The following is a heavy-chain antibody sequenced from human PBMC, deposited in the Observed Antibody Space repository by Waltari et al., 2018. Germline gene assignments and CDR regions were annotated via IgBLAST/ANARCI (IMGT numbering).Heavy chain of an antibody. D-gene: IGHD6-19*01. Sequence: QITSKESGPTLVKPTQTLTLTCTFSGFSLITSGVSVGWIRQPPGKALECLALIFWNDDKHYSPSLKTRLTITKDTSKSQVVLTLTNMDPVDTATYYCAHVRTDNSGYFPNYFDYWGQGTLVTVSS. V-gene: IGHV2-5*01. CDR2: IFWNDDK. J-gene: IGHJ4*02. CDR1: GFSLITSGVS. CDR3: AHVRTDNSGYFPNYFDY.